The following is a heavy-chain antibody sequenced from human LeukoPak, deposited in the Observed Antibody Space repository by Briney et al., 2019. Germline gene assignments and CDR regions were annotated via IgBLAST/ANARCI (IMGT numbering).Heavy chain of an antibody. CDR2: ISSSGSTT. J-gene: IGHJ6*02. CDR3: ARSHYYGMDV. V-gene: IGHV3-11*01. CDR1: GFTFSTAW. Sequence: GGSLRLSRAASGFTFSTAWMSWVRQAPGKGLECISYISSSGSTTYYADSVKGRFTISRDNAKNSLYLQMNSLRAEDTAVYYCARSHYYGMDVWGQGTTVTVSS.